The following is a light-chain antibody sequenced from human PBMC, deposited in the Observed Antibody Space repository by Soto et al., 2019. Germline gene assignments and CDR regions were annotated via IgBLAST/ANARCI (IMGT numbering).Light chain of an antibody. CDR2: GAS. J-gene: IGKJ1*01. CDR1: QSVSSSF. V-gene: IGKV3-20*01. Sequence: EIVLTQSPGTLSLSPGERATLSCRASQSVSSSFLAWYQQKPGQAPRLLIYGASSRATGIQDLFSGSGSGTDFTLNISRLEPEDFALYYCQQYGSSSWTFGQGTKVEIK. CDR3: QQYGSSSWT.